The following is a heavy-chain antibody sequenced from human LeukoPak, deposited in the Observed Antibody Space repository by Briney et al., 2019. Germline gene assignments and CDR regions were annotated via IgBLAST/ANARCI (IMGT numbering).Heavy chain of an antibody. CDR2: IYYRGSI. CDR1: GGSISSSSCY. D-gene: IGHD3-3*01. J-gene: IGHJ3*02. Sequence: PSETLSLTCTVSGGSISSSSCYWDWIRQPPGKGLEWIGNIYYRGSIYCNPSLKSRVTISVDTSKNQFSLKLSSVTAADTAVYYCATGGRYYEFDMCGQGTMVTVSS. V-gene: IGHV4-39*01. CDR3: ATGGRYYEFDM.